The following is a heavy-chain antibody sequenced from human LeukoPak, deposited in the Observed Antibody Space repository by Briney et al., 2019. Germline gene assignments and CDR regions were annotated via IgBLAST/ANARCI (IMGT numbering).Heavy chain of an antibody. J-gene: IGHJ6*03. CDR1: GFTFSSYW. CDR3: AKGYDYYLDV. CDR2: IKQDGSEK. Sequence: GGSLRLSCAASGFTFSSYWMSWVRQAPGKGLEWVANIKQDGSEKYYVDSVKGRFTISRDNSKNTLFLQMNSLRGEDTAVYYCAKGYDYYLDVWGKGTTVTVPS. V-gene: IGHV3-7*01.